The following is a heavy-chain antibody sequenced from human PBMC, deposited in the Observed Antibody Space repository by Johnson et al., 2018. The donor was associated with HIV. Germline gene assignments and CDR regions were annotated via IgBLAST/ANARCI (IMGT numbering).Heavy chain of an antibody. D-gene: IGHD1-1*01. Sequence: VQLVESGGGVVRPGGSLRLSCVASGFTFDDYGMSWVRQVPGKGLEWVSGINYYGSSTGYADSVKGRFTISRDNAKNSLYLQMNSLRVEDTALYYCAKELWNDPPPLDAFDIWGQGTMVTVSS. J-gene: IGHJ3*02. V-gene: IGHV3-20*04. CDR1: GFTFDDYG. CDR3: AKELWNDPPPLDAFDI. CDR2: INYYGSST.